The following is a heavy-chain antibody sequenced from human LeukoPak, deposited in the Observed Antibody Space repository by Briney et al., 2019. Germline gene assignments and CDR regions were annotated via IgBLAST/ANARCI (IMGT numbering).Heavy chain of an antibody. Sequence: GRSLRLSCAASGFTFSSYGMHWVRQAPGKGLEWVAVISYDGSNKYYADSVKGRFTISRDNSKNTLYLQMNSLRAEDTAVYYCAKDYSDSSSWYVGANWSDPWGQGTLVTVSS. CDR1: GFTFSSYG. D-gene: IGHD6-13*01. V-gene: IGHV3-30*18. CDR2: ISYDGSNK. J-gene: IGHJ5*02. CDR3: AKDYSDSSSWYVGANWSDP.